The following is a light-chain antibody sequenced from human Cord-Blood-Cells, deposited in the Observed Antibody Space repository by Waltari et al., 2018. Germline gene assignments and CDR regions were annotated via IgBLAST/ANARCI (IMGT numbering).Light chain of an antibody. CDR2: EVS. V-gene: IGLV2-14*01. Sequence: QSALTQPASVSGSPGQSLTISCTGTISDVGGYNYVSWYQQHPGKAPKLMISEVSNRPSGVSNRFSGSKSGNTASLTISGLQAEDEADYYCSSYTSSSTAWVFGGGTKLTVL. CDR3: SSYTSSSTAWV. J-gene: IGLJ3*02. CDR1: ISDVGGYNY.